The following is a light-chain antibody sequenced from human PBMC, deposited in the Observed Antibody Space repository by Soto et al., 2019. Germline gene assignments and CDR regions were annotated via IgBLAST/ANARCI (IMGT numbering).Light chain of an antibody. Sequence: QSALTQPASVSGSPGQSITISCTGANSDIGNYDFVSWYQQHPGEAPKVLIFDVSNRPSGISNRFSGSKSGNTASLTIYGLQAEDEADYFCSSYTSTSSFYVFGTGTKLTVL. CDR1: NSDIGNYDF. V-gene: IGLV2-14*03. J-gene: IGLJ1*01. CDR3: SSYTSTSSFYV. CDR2: DVS.